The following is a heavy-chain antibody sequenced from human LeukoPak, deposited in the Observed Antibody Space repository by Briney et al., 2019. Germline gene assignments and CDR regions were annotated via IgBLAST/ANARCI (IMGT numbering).Heavy chain of an antibody. J-gene: IGHJ6*03. Sequence: SETLSLTCVVSGDSIRNDYWWNWVRQPPGKGLEWIGEIYHSGSTNYNPSLKSRVSISVDKSKNQFSLKLTSVTAADTAMYYCARKQHLEPSSYYYYYMDVWGKGTTVTVS. CDR2: IYHSGST. CDR1: GDSIRNDYW. V-gene: IGHV4-4*02. D-gene: IGHD6-13*01. CDR3: ARKQHLEPSSYYYYYMDV.